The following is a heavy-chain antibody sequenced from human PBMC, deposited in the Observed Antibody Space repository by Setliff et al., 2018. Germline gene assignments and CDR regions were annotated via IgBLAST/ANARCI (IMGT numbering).Heavy chain of an antibody. CDR1: ADTFTGYY. J-gene: IGHJ5*02. D-gene: IGHD2-21*02. Sequence: GASVKVSCKASADTFTGYYVHWVRQAPGQGLEWMGWINGNSGVTKYAQKFQGRVTMTSDTSISIVYMDLTRLTSDDTAVYYCAQTKGFVDGYLDPWGQGTLVT. CDR2: INGNSGVT. V-gene: IGHV1-2*02. CDR3: AQTKGFVDGYLDP.